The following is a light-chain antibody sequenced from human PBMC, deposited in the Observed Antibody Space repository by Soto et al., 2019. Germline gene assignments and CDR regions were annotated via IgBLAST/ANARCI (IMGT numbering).Light chain of an antibody. CDR1: QSISRW. Sequence: DIQVTQSPSTLSASVGDRVTITCRASQSISRWLAWYQQKAGKAPKLLIYDASSLQSGVPSRFSGSGSGTDFTLTINSLQPDDSAYYYCQQYLSYSQWTLGSGPKV. CDR2: DAS. J-gene: IGKJ1*01. V-gene: IGKV1-5*01. CDR3: QQYLSYSQWT.